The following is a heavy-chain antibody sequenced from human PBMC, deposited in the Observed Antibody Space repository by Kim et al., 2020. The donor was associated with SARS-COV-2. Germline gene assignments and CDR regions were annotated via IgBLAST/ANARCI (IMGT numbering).Heavy chain of an antibody. Sequence: SFQGHVTISADKSISTAYLQWSSLKASDTAVYYCARQLLWFGERGAAFDIWGQGTMVTVSS. CDR3: ARQLLWFGERGAAFDI. D-gene: IGHD3-10*01. J-gene: IGHJ3*02. V-gene: IGHV5-10-1*01.